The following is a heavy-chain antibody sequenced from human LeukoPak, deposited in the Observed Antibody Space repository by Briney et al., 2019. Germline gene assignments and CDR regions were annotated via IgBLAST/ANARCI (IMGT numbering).Heavy chain of an antibody. CDR1: EYTFTSYD. Sequence: ASVKVSGKASEYTFTSYDINWVQQATGQGLKWMGWMNPNSGNTGYAQKFQGRVTMTRNTSISTAYMELSSLRSEDTAVYYCASSGMDGYFDYWGQGTLVTVSS. J-gene: IGHJ4*02. CDR2: MNPNSGNT. V-gene: IGHV1-8*01. D-gene: IGHD3-10*01. CDR3: ASSGMDGYFDY.